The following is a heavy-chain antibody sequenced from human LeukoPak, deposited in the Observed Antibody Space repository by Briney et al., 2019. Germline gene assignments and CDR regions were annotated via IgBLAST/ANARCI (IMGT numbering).Heavy chain of an antibody. V-gene: IGHV3-23*01. D-gene: IGHD2-15*01. CDR3: ATRDVIVFAAFDI. Sequence: QPGGSLRLSCAASGFTFSSYAMSWVRQAPGKGLEWVSAISGSGGSTYYADSVKGRFTISRDNSKNTLYLKMNSLRAEDTAVYYCATRDVIVFAAFDIWGQRKIVTVS. J-gene: IGHJ3*02. CDR2: ISGSGGST. CDR1: GFTFSSYA.